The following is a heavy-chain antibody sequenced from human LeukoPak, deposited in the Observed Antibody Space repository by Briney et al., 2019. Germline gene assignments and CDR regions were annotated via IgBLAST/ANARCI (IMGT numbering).Heavy chain of an antibody. CDR3: ARPQNGFWSGQGAFDI. CDR2: IYYSGST. J-gene: IGHJ3*02. Sequence: PSETLSLTCTVSGGSISSSSYYWGWIRQPPGKGLEWIGYIYYSGSTNYNPSLKSRVTISVDTSKNQFSLKLSSVTAADTAVYYCARPQNGFWSGQGAFDIWGQGTMVTVSS. D-gene: IGHD3-3*01. CDR1: GGSISSSSYY. V-gene: IGHV4-61*05.